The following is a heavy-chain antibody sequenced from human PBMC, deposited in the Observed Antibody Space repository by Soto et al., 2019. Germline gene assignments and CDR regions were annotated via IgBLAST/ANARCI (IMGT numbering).Heavy chain of an antibody. CDR2: IYYSGST. V-gene: IGHV4-39*02. CDR3: ARDIAAERYYYYYGMDV. J-gene: IGHJ6*02. Sequence: PSETLSLTCTVSGGSISSSSYYWGWIRQPPGKGLEWIGSIYYSGSTYYNPSLKSRVTISVDTSKNQFSLKLSSVTAADTAVYYCARDIAAERYYYYYGMDVWGQGTTVTVSS. D-gene: IGHD6-13*01. CDR1: GGSISSSSYY.